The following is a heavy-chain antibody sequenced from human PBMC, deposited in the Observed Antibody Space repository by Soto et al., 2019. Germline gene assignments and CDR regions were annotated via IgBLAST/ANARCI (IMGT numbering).Heavy chain of an antibody. V-gene: IGHV5-51*01. CDR3: ARGYCTTTICDPWFDP. CDR2: IYPGDSDT. CDR1: GYSFTTYW. D-gene: IGHD2-2*01. J-gene: IGHJ5*01. Sequence: GESLKISCKGSGYSFTTYWIGWVRQMPGKGLEWMGIIYPGDSDTRYSPSFQGQVPISADKSITTVYLQWSGLKASDTAMYYCARGYCTTTICDPWFDPWGQGTTVTVSS.